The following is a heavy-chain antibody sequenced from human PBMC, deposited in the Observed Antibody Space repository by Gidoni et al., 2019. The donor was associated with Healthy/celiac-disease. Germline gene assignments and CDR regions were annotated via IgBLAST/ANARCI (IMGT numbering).Heavy chain of an antibody. Sequence: QVQLQQWGAGLLKPSETLSLTCAVYGGSFSGYYWSWIRQPPGKGLEWIGEINHSGSTNYNPSLKSRVTISVDTSKNQFSLKLSSVTAADTAVYYCARGQQRRASYYYDSSGYYSFDYWGQGTLVTVSS. CDR3: ARGQQRRASYYYDSSGYYSFDY. D-gene: IGHD3-22*01. J-gene: IGHJ4*02. CDR2: INHSGST. CDR1: GGSFSGYY. V-gene: IGHV4-34*01.